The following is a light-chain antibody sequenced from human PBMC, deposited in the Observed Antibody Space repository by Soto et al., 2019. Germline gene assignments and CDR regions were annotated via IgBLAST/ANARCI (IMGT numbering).Light chain of an antibody. J-gene: IGKJ1*01. CDR2: EAS. CDR3: QQYYTSPPGT. CDR1: QNILNRY. V-gene: IGKV3-20*01. Sequence: EIVLTQSPDTLSSSPGERATLSCRASQNILNRYLAWYQQKPGQAPRLLIYEASNRATGIPDRFSGSGFGTDFTLTISRLEPEDFAVYYCQQYYTSPPGTFGQGPKVEI.